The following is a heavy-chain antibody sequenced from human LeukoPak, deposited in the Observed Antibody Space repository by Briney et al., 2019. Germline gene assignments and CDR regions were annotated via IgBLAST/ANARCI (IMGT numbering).Heavy chain of an antibody. V-gene: IGHV1-69-2*01. Sequence: EASVKVSCKVSGYTFTDYYMHWVQQAPGKGLEWMGLVDPEDGETIYAEKFQGRVTITADTSTDTAYMELGSLRSEDTAVYYCATVGATTYFDYWGQGTLVTISS. J-gene: IGHJ4*02. CDR3: ATVGATTYFDY. D-gene: IGHD5-24*01. CDR1: GYTFTDYY. CDR2: VDPEDGET.